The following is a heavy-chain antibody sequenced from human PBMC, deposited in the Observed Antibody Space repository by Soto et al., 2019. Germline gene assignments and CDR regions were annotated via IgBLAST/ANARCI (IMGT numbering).Heavy chain of an antibody. CDR3: ARDHATVTLAYFDY. D-gene: IGHD4-17*01. CDR1: GYTFTGYY. Sequence: ASVKVSCKASGYTFTGYYMHWVRQAPGQGPEWMGWINPNSGGTNYAQKFQGRVTMTRDTSISTAYMELSRLRSDDTAVYYCARDHATVTLAYFDYWGQGTLVTVSS. CDR2: INPNSGGT. J-gene: IGHJ4*02. V-gene: IGHV1-2*02.